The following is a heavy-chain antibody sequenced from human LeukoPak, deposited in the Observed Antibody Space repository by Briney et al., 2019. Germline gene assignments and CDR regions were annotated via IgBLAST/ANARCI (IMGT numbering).Heavy chain of an antibody. D-gene: IGHD3-16*01. CDR2: ISGGSSTI. Sequence: GGSLRLSCAASGFTFSAYSMNWVRQAPGKGLEWVSYISGGSSTIYYADSVKGRITISRDNSKNTLYLQMNSLRAEDTAVYYCGKNRWGPLCWGGGFDYWGQGTLVTVSS. CDR1: GFTFSAYS. CDR3: GKNRWGPLCWGGGFDY. V-gene: IGHV3-48*01. J-gene: IGHJ4*02.